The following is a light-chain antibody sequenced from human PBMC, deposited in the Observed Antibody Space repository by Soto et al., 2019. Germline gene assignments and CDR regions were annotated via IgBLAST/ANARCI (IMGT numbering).Light chain of an antibody. V-gene: IGLV2-23*01. J-gene: IGLJ2*01. CDR1: SSDVGSYNL. CDR2: EGS. Sequence: QAVVTQPASVSGSPGQSITISCTRTSSDVGSYNLVSWYQQHPGKAPKLMIYEGSKRPSGVSNRFSGSKSGNTASLTISGLQAEDEADYYCCSYAGSSFVVFGGGTKLTVL. CDR3: CSYAGSSFVV.